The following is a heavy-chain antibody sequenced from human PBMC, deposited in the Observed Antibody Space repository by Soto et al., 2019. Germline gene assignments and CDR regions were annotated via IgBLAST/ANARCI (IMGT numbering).Heavy chain of an antibody. D-gene: IGHD2-15*01. CDR2: INHSGST. CDR3: ARVGNNCSGGSCYSLGFWFDP. Sequence: SETLSLTCAVYGGSFSGYYWSWIRQPPGKGLEWIGEINHSGSTNYNPSLKSRVTISVDTSKNQFSLKLSSVTAADTAVYYCARVGNNCSGGSCYSLGFWFDPWGQGTLVTVSS. CDR1: GGSFSGYY. V-gene: IGHV4-34*01. J-gene: IGHJ5*02.